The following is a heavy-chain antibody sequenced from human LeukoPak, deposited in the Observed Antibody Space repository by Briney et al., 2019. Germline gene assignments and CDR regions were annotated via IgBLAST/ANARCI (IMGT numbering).Heavy chain of an antibody. Sequence: PSETLSLTCTVTGGSISSGGYYWSCIRQPPGKGLEWIGYIYHSGNTYYNPSLKSRVTISVDRSKNQFSLKLSSVTAADTAVYYCARGIKVGYSPSSPFDPWGQGTLVTVSS. V-gene: IGHV4-30-2*01. J-gene: IGHJ5*02. D-gene: IGHD3-22*01. CDR1: GGSISSGGYY. CDR3: ARGIKVGYSPSSPFDP. CDR2: IYHSGNT.